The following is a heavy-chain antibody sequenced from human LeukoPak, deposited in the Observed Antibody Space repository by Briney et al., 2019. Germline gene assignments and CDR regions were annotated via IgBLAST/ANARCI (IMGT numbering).Heavy chain of an antibody. CDR3: ARGNDFWSVYYIDS. V-gene: IGHV3-53*01. J-gene: IGHJ4*02. Sequence: GGSLRLSCAASGFIVNSNYMSWVRQAPGKGLEWVSIIYAGGSKYYADTVKGRYTTSRDSSKNTLYLQMNSLRAEDTAVYYCARGNDFWSVYYIDSWGQGTLVTVSS. D-gene: IGHD3-3*01. CDR1: GFIVNSNY. CDR2: IYAGGSK.